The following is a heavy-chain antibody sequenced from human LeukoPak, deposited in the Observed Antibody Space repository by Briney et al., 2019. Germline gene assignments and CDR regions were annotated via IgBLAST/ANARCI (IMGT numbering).Heavy chain of an antibody. J-gene: IGHJ4*02. CDR2: ISYDGSNK. CDR3: AKGHSYGLFDY. D-gene: IGHD5-18*01. CDR1: GFTFSSYG. V-gene: IGHV3-30*18. Sequence: GGSLRLSCAASGFTFSSYGMHWVRRAPGKGLEWVAVISYDGSNKYYADSVKGRFTISRDNSKYTLYLQMNSLRAEDTAVYYCAKGHSYGLFDYWGQGTLVTVSS.